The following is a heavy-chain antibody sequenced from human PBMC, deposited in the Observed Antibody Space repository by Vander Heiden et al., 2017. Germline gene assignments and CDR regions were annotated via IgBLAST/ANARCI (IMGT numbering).Heavy chain of an antibody. D-gene: IGHD6-19*01. CDR2: ISWNSGSI. J-gene: IGHJ4*02. CDR3: GRDLDGCGCYVSIDY. Sequence: EVQPVESGRGLVQPGCCLRLSGEASGFTLDESAMHCVRQARGKGLEWVSGISWNSGSIGYADSVKGRLTIASDNAKNSLYLPMNSLSAEDTALYDCGRDLDGCGCYVSIDYWGQGTLVTVSS. CDR1: GFTLDESA. V-gene: IGHV3-9*01.